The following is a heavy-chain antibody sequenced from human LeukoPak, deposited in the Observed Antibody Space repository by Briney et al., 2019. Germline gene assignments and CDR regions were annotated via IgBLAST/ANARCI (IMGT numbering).Heavy chain of an antibody. D-gene: IGHD1-26*01. CDR3: LTLSGSYLED. CDR1: GFTFSSYG. V-gene: IGHV3-30*03. CDR2: ISYDGSNE. Sequence: GGSLRLSCAASGFTFSSYGMHWVRQAPGKGLERVAIISYDGSNEYYADSVKGRFTISRDNSKNTLYLQMNSLKTEDTAVYYCLTLSGSYLEDWGQGTLVTVSS. J-gene: IGHJ4*02.